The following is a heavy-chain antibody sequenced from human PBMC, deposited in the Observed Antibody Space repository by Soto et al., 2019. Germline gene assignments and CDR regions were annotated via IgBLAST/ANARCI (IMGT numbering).Heavy chain of an antibody. V-gene: IGHV4-30-4*01. CDR3: ARDSWSATVTPFDY. D-gene: IGHD4-17*01. J-gene: IGHJ4*02. Sequence: PSETLSLTCTVSGGSISSGDYSWRWIRQPPGKGLEWIGYIYYSGSTYYNPSLKSRVTISVDTSKNQFSLKLSSVTAADTAVYYCARDSWSATVTPFDYWGQGTLVTVSS. CDR1: GGSISSGDYS. CDR2: IYYSGST.